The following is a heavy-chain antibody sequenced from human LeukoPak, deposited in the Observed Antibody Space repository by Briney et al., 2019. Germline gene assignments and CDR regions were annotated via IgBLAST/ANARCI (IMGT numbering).Heavy chain of an antibody. CDR2: ISYDGSNK. D-gene: IGHD4-17*01. Sequence: GGSLRLSCAASGFTFSDTWMHWVRQAPGKGLEWVAVISYDGSNKYYADSVKGRFTISRDNSKNTLYLQMNSLRAEDTAVYYCAKDNGDGDAFDIWGQGTMVTVSS. CDR1: GFTFSDTW. J-gene: IGHJ3*02. V-gene: IGHV3-30*18. CDR3: AKDNGDGDAFDI.